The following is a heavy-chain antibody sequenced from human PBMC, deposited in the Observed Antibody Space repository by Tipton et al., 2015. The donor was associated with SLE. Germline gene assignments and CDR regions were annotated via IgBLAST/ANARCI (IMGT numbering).Heavy chain of an antibody. CDR1: GYSISSGYY. D-gene: IGHD6-13*01. CDR2: INHSGST. CDR3: ARGEAAATTLGIYYYYMDV. Sequence: TLSLTCVVSGYSISSGYYWSWIRQPPGKGLEWIGEINHSGSTNYNPSLKSRVTISVDTSKNQFSLRLSSVTAADTAVYYCARGEAAATTLGIYYYYMDVWGKGTTVTVSS. J-gene: IGHJ6*03. V-gene: IGHV4-34*01.